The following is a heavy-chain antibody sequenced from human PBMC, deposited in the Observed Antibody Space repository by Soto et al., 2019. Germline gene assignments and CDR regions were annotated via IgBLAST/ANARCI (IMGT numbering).Heavy chain of an antibody. CDR3: ARDIESVTAKHFFYYYAMDV. D-gene: IGHD2-8*01. Sequence: ASVKVSCKASGFTFSNYGLNWVQQAPGQGLEWMGWVSANNGHTNYAQNLQGRVSMTTDTSTSTAYMELRGLRFDDTAVYYCARDIESVTAKHFFYYYAMDVWGQGXTVTVSS. J-gene: IGHJ6*02. CDR2: VSANNGHT. V-gene: IGHV1-18*01. CDR1: GFTFSNYG.